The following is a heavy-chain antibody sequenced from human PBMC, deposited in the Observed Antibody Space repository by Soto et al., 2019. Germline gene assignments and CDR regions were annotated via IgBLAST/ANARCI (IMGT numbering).Heavy chain of an antibody. Sequence: GGSLRLSCAASGFTFRSYAMSWVRQAPGKGLEWVSAISGSGGSTYYADSVKGRFTISRDNSKNTLYLQMNSLRAEDTAEYYCLKGLLRYLEWPFDFRAQRTLDTGSS. D-gene: IGHD3-3*01. CDR2: ISGSGGST. CDR3: LKGLLRYLEWPFDF. CDR1: GFTFRSYA. J-gene: IGHJ4*02. V-gene: IGHV3-23*01.